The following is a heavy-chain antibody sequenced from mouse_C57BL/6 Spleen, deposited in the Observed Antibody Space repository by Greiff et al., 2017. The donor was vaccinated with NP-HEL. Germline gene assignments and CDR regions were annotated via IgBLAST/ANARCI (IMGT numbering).Heavy chain of an antibody. J-gene: IGHJ2*01. CDR1: GYAFSSYW. Sequence: VQGVESGAELVKPGASVKISCNASGYAFSSYWMNWVKQRPGKGLEWIGQIYPGDGDTNYNGKCKGKATLTADKSSSTAYMQLRSLNSEDAAVYFCARAENFITTVVAEENYWGQGTTLTVSA. CDR3: ARAENFITTVVAEENY. D-gene: IGHD1-1*01. V-gene: IGHV1-80*01. CDR2: IYPGDGDT.